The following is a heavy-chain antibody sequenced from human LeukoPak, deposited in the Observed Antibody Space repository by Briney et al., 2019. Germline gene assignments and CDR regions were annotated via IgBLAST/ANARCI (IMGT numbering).Heavy chain of an antibody. CDR3: AREGRTFGGVIVLNWFDP. D-gene: IGHD3-16*02. CDR2: ISYDGSNK. J-gene: IGHJ5*02. CDR1: GFTFSSYW. Sequence: GGSLRLSCAASGFTFSSYWMHWVRQAPGKGLEWVAVISYDGSNKYYADSVKGRFTISRDNSKNTLYLQMNSLRAEDTAVYYCAREGRTFGGVIVLNWFDPWGQGTLVTVSS. V-gene: IGHV3-30*03.